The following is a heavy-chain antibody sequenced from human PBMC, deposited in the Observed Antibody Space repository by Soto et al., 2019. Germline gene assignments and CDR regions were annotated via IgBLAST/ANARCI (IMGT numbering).Heavy chain of an antibody. CDR1: GFTFSNFA. J-gene: IGHJ6*02. V-gene: IGHV3-23*01. Sequence: RGSLRLSCAASGFTFSNFAMSWVRQAPGKGLEWISSLTGSGSGSYSADSVKGRFTISRDNSKNTLYLQMNSLRAEDTAVYYCAKAPRHGMDVWGQGT. CDR3: AKAPRHGMDV. CDR2: LTGSGSGS.